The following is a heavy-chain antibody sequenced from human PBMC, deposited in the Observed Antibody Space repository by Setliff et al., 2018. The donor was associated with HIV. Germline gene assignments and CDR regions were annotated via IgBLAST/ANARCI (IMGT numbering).Heavy chain of an antibody. CDR2: IYYTGYT. V-gene: IGHV4-39*01. CDR1: GDSIHRVTSY. D-gene: IGHD3-9*01. Sequence: LSLTCTVSGDSIHRVTSYWGWFRQSPGKGLEWIGTIYYTGYTFNNPSLTSRVTMSVDTSKSQFSLKLQSVTAADTAIYYCARHTAVNVSPSGLGYYYIDVWAKGTSVTVSS. CDR3: ARHTAVNVSPSGLGYYYIDV. J-gene: IGHJ6*03.